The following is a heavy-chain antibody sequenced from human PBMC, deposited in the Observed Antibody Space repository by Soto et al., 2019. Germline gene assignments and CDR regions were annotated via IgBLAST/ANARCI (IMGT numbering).Heavy chain of an antibody. V-gene: IGHV3-23*01. Sequence: GSLRLSCAASGFTFSSYAMSWVRQAPGKGLEWVSAISGSGGSTYYADSVKGRFTISRDNSKNTLYLQMNSLRAEDTAVYYCAKDEYSSGWYQYYFDYWGQGTLVTVSS. J-gene: IGHJ4*02. D-gene: IGHD6-19*01. CDR3: AKDEYSSGWYQYYFDY. CDR1: GFTFSSYA. CDR2: ISGSGGST.